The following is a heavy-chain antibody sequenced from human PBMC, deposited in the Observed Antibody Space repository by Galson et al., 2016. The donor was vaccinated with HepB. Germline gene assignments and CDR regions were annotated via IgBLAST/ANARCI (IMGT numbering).Heavy chain of an antibody. CDR3: AKDWGLGV. CDR2: TSYDGETK. Sequence: SRRLSCADSGCTFSIEAMYWVRQAPDKGLEFVAATSYDGETKYYADSVRGRFTISRDNSKNTPYLQMNSLRVEDTALYYCAKDWGLGVWGQGTTVTVSS. CDR1: GCTFSIEA. J-gene: IGHJ6*02. V-gene: IGHV3-30-3*02. D-gene: IGHD3-16*01.